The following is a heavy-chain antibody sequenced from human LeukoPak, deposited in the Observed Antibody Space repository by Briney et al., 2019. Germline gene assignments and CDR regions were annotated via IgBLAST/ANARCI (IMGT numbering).Heavy chain of an antibody. J-gene: IGHJ5*02. Sequence: GGSLRLSCAASGFTFSDYYMSWIRQAPGKGLEWVSYISSGGSTIYYADSVKGRFTISRDNAKNSLYLQMNSLRAEDTAVYYCARDLEWDQHNWFDPWGQGTLVTVSS. V-gene: IGHV3-11*01. CDR3: ARDLEWDQHNWFDP. CDR1: GFTFSDYY. D-gene: IGHD3-3*01. CDR2: ISSGGSTI.